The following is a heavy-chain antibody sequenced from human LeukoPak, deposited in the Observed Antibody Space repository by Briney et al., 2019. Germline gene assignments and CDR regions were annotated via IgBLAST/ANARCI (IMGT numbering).Heavy chain of an antibody. D-gene: IGHD6-13*01. CDR2: IYYSGSS. J-gene: IGHJ4*02. V-gene: IGHV4-30-4*07. CDR3: ARTEGAAYLDY. CDR1: GGSFSSAAYS. Sequence: PSETLSLTCAVSGGSFSSAAYSWTWIRQPPGKELEWIGYIYYSGSSYHNPSLKSRVTTSVDRSKNQFSLRLSYVTAADTAVYYCARTEGAAYLDYWGQGALVTVTS.